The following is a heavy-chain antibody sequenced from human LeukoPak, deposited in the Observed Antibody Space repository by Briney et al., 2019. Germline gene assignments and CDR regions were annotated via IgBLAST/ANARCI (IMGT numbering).Heavy chain of an antibody. CDR2: INPSGGST. D-gene: IGHD5/OR15-5a*01. CDR3: ARDSLLDY. J-gene: IGHJ4*02. CDR1: GYTFTSYY. V-gene: IGHV1-46*01. Sequence: ASVKVSCKASGYTFTSYYMHWVRQAPGQGLEWMGIINPSGGSTSYAQKFQGRVTITRDTSASTAYMELRSLRSDDTAVYYCARDSLLDYWGQGILVTVSS.